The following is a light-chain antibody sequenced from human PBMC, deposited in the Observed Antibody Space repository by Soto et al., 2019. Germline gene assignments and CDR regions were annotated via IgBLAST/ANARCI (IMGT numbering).Light chain of an antibody. V-gene: IGLV2-14*01. CDR2: GVT. Sequence: QSVLTQPASVSGSPGQSITISCTGTSSDVGAYNYVSWYQQHPGEAPKLIIYGVTNRPSGVSYRFSGSKSDYTASLTISGLQAEDDADYYCSSYSPSFFYVFGTGTKVAVL. CDR3: SSYSPSFFYV. CDR1: SSDVGAYNY. J-gene: IGLJ1*01.